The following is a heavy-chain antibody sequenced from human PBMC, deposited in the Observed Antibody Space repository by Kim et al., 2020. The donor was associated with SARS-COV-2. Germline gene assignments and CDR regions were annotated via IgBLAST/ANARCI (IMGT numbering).Heavy chain of an antibody. D-gene: IGHD2-2*01. J-gene: IGHJ6*02. V-gene: IGHV1-69*13. CDR2: IIPIFGTA. CDR1: GGTFSSYA. CDR3: ARPSTGGMDV. Sequence: SVKVSCKASGGTFSSYAISWVRQAPGQGLEWMGGIIPIFGTANYAQKFQGRVTITADESTSTAYMERSSLRSEDTAVYYCARPSTGGMDVWGQGTTVTVSS.